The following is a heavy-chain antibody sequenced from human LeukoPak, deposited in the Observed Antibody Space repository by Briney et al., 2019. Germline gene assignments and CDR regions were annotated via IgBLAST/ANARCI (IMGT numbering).Heavy chain of an antibody. CDR1: GYTFTSYG. V-gene: IGHV1-18*01. Sequence: ASVKVSCKASGYTFTSYGISWVRQAPGQGLEWMGWISAYNGNTNYAQKFQGRVTMTRDTSISTAYMELSRLRSDDTAVYYCARFPFNHFENDYGYRWGQGTLVTVSS. J-gene: IGHJ5*02. D-gene: IGHD4-17*01. CDR2: ISAYNGNT. CDR3: ARFPFNHFENDYGYR.